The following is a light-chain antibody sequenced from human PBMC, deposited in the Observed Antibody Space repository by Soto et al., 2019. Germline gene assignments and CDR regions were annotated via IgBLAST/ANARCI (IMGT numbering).Light chain of an antibody. Sequence: QSALTQPASVSGSPGQSITISCIGTSSDVGGYNYVSWYQLHPGKAPKTLIYDVTNRPSGVSSRFSGSKSGNTASLTISGLQAEDEADYYCCSFTSTNTLYVFGTGTKLTVL. J-gene: IGLJ1*01. CDR3: CSFTSTNTLYV. CDR2: DVT. V-gene: IGLV2-14*01. CDR1: SSDVGGYNY.